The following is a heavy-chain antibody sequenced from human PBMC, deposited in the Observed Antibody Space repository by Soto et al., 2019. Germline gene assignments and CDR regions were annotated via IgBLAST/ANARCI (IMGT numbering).Heavy chain of an antibody. D-gene: IGHD1-26*01. V-gene: IGHV1-8*01. CDR2: MNPNSGNT. J-gene: IGHJ6*02. CDR3: ARDDGSGSYHRESYYYYYGMDV. Sequence: ASVKVSCKASGDTFTNYDIKWVRQATGQGLEWMGWMNPNSGNTGYAQKFQGRVTMTRNTSISTAYMELNSLRAEDTAVYYCARDDGSGSYHRESYYYYYGMDVWGQGTTVTVSS. CDR1: GDTFTNYD.